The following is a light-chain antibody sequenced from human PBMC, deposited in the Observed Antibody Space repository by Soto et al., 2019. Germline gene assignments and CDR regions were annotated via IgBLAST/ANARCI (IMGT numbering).Light chain of an antibody. CDR1: SSDVGSYNH. Sequence: QSALTQPASVSGSPEQSITISCTGTSSDVGSYNHVSWYQQHPGKAPKLMIYEGSKRPSGVSNRFSGSKSGNTASLTISGLQAEDEADYYCCSYAGSSTYYVFGTGTKVTVL. V-gene: IGLV2-23*01. CDR3: CSYAGSSTYYV. CDR2: EGS. J-gene: IGLJ1*01.